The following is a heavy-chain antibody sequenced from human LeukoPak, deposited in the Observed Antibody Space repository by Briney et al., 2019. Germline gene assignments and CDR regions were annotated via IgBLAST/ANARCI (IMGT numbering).Heavy chain of an antibody. CDR2: ISGGGGST. CDR1: GFTFTNYA. Sequence: GGSLRLSCAASGFTSASGFTFTNYAMSWVRQAPGKGLEWVSAISGGGGSTYYADSVKGRFTIFRDNSKNTLYLQMNSLRAEDTAVYYCVRDPVVPAASNYYYYYGMDVWGQGTTVTVSS. CDR3: VRDPVVPAASNYYYYYGMDV. D-gene: IGHD2-2*01. V-gene: IGHV3-23*01. J-gene: IGHJ6*02.